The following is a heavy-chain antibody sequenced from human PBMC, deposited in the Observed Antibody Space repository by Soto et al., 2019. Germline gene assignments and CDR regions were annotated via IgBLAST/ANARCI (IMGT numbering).Heavy chain of an antibody. J-gene: IGHJ4*02. V-gene: IGHV2-70*20. CDR3: ARMVYQQPLDY. Sequence: SVLTVPNPTQPLTLICPFSGFSRTPGGMCGAGVRQPPGKALEWLALIDWDDDKYYSTSLKTRITISKDTSKNQVVLTMTNMDAVDTATYYCARMVYQQPLDYWGQGTLVTVSS. D-gene: IGHD6-13*01. CDR1: GFSRTPGGMC. CDR2: IDWDDDK.